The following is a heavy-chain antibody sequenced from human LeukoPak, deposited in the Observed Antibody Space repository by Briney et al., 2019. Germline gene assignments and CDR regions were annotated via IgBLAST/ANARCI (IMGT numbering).Heavy chain of an antibody. D-gene: IGHD3-22*01. CDR3: ARDRYYYDSSGLYYFDY. CDR1: GGSISSYN. CDR2: IYTSGST. V-gene: IGHV4-4*07. J-gene: IGHJ4*02. Sequence: ASETLSLTCTVSGGSISSYNWSWVRQPAGKGLEWVGRIYTSGSTNYNPSLKSRVTISVDTSKNQFSLKLSSVTAADTAVYYCARDRYYYDSSGLYYFDYWGQGTLVTVSS.